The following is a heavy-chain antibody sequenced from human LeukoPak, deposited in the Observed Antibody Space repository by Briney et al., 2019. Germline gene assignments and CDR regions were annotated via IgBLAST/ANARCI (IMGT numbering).Heavy chain of an antibody. CDR3: ANGTNWFDP. J-gene: IGHJ5*02. V-gene: IGHV4-61*02. Sequence: SETLSLTCTVSGASINSDNYWSWIRQPAGKGLEWIGRIYTTGSTNYNPSLNSRVSISVDTSKNQFSLKLRSVTAADTAVYYCANGTNWFDPWGQGTLVTVSS. CDR2: IYTTGST. D-gene: IGHD1-14*01. CDR1: GASINSDNY.